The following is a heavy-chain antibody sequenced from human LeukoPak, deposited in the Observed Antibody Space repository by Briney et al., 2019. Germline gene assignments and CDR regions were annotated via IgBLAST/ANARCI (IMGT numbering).Heavy chain of an antibody. CDR3: ASGPTDYGGNLFDY. D-gene: IGHD4-23*01. Sequence: ASVKVSCKASGYTFTSYDINWVRQATGQGLEWMGWMNPNSGNTGYAQKFQGRVTMTRNTSISTAYMELSSLRSGDTAVYYCASGPTDYGGNLFDYWGQGTLVTVSS. J-gene: IGHJ4*02. CDR2: MNPNSGNT. V-gene: IGHV1-8*01. CDR1: GYTFTSYD.